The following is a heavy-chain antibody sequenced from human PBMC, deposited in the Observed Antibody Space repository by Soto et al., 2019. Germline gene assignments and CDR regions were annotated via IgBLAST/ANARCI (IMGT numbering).Heavy chain of an antibody. CDR1: GYTFTSYA. Sequence: GASVKVSCKASGYTFTSYAMHWVRQAPGQRLEWMGWINAGNGNTKYSQKFQGRVTITRDTSASTAYMELSSLRSEDTAVYYCARYSSGWDAFYIWGQGSMVTVSS. D-gene: IGHD6-19*01. V-gene: IGHV1-3*01. CDR2: INAGNGNT. J-gene: IGHJ3*02. CDR3: ARYSSGWDAFYI.